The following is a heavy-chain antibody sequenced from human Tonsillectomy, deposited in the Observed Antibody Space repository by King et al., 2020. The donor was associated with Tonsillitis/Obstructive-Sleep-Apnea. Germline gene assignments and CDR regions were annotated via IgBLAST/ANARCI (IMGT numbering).Heavy chain of an antibody. CDR3: ARGIHGSSGAFAY. V-gene: IGHV1-2*02. CDR2: ITPNSGGT. CDR1: GYTFTGYY. D-gene: IGHD6-6*01. J-gene: IGHJ4*02. Sequence: QLVQSGAEVKKPGASVKVSCKASGYTFTGYYMHWVRQAPGQGLEWMGWITPNSGGTNFAQEFQGRVTMTSDTSISTAYMELNRLTSDDTAVYFCARGIHGSSGAFAYWGQGTLVTVSS.